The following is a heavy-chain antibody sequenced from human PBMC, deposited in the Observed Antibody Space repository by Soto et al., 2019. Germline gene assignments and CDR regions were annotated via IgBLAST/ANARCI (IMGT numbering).Heavy chain of an antibody. CDR2: ISSSSSYI. Sequence: GGSLRLSCAASGFTFSSYSMNWVRQAPGKGLEWVSSISSSSSYIYYADSVKGRFTISRDNAKNSLYLQMNSLRAEDTAVYYCAIGYCSGRSRGGAPCSFDPCGQGSLVRVSP. CDR3: AIGYCSGRSRGGAPCSFDP. D-gene: IGHD2-15*01. V-gene: IGHV3-21*01. J-gene: IGHJ5*02. CDR1: GFTFSSYS.